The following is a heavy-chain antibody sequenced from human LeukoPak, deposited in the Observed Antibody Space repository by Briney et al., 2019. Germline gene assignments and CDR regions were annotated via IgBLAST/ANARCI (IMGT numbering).Heavy chain of an antibody. CDR3: ARDHHYYGSGTAVPS. CDR2: INSEGSST. D-gene: IGHD3-10*01. V-gene: IGHV3-74*01. J-gene: IGHJ4*02. CDR1: GFTFSSYW. Sequence: PGGSLRLSCAASGFTFSSYWMHWVRQAPGKGLVWVSRINSEGSSTNYADSVKGRFTISRDNAKNTLYLQMNSPRAEDTAVYYCARDHHYYGSGTAVPSWGQETLVTVSS.